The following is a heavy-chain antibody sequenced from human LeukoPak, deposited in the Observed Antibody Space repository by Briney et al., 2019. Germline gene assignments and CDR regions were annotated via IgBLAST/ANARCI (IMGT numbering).Heavy chain of an antibody. CDR2: IIPIFGTA. Sequence: SVKVSCKASGGTFSSYAISWVRQAPGQGLEWMGGIIPIFGTANYAQKLQGRVTITTDESTSTAYMELSSLRSEDTAVYYCATSIAAAGGFDYWGQGTLVTVSS. CDR1: GGTFSSYA. CDR3: ATSIAAAGGFDY. D-gene: IGHD6-13*01. V-gene: IGHV1-69*05. J-gene: IGHJ4*02.